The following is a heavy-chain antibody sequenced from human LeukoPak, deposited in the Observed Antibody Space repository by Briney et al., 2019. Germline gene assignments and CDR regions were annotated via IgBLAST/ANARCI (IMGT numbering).Heavy chain of an antibody. V-gene: IGHV1-18*01. CDR2: ISAYNGNT. CDR3: ARDWRGRYSSGWFEPDFDY. J-gene: IGHJ4*02. CDR1: GYTFTSYG. Sequence: ASVKVSCKASGYTFTSYGISWVRQAPGQGLEWMGWISAYNGNTNYAQKLQGRVTMTTDASTSTAYMELRSLRSDDTAVYYCARDWRGRYSSGWFEPDFDYWGQGTLVTVSS. D-gene: IGHD6-13*01.